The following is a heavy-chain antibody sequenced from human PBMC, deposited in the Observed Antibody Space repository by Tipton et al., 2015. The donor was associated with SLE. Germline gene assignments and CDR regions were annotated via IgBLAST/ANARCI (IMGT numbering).Heavy chain of an antibody. V-gene: IGHV4-4*02. CDR3: ARDWCSSTSCYGYYYMDV. CDR1: GGSISSSNW. D-gene: IGHD2-2*01. Sequence: TLSLTCAVSGGSISSSNWWSWVRQTPGKGLEWIGEVSHTGNTNYNPSLQSRVTISVDTSKNQFSLKLSSVTAADTAVYYCARDWCSSTSCYGYYYMDVWGKGTTVTVSS. J-gene: IGHJ6*03. CDR2: VSHTGNT.